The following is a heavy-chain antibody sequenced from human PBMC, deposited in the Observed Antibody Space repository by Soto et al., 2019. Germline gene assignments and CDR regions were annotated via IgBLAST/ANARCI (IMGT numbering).Heavy chain of an antibody. V-gene: IGHV3-23*01. D-gene: IGHD2-21*02. CDR3: AKGDYGDFLWFDS. J-gene: IGHJ5*01. CDR1: GFSFSPST. Sequence: GGSLRLSCAVSGFSFSPSTVTWVRQAPGKGLEWVSAIGDSGLSTYYTDAVKGRFTISRDNSNSMVFLQMNSLTAEDAAMYYCAKGDYGDFLWFDSWGPGTQVTVSS. CDR2: IGDSGLST.